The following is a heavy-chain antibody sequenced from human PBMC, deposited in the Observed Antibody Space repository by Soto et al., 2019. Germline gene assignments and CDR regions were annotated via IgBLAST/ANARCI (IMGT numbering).Heavy chain of an antibody. D-gene: IGHD6-19*01. Sequence: SETLSLTCTVSGGSISGHYWTWIRQPPGKGLEWIGYIFYSGNTNYNPSLKSRLTISVDTSKNQFSLKLSSVTAADTAVYYCARVGSSGWDPDYWGPGTMVTVAS. CDR3: ARVGSSGWDPDY. J-gene: IGHJ4*02. CDR1: GGSISGHY. CDR2: IFYSGNT. V-gene: IGHV4-59*11.